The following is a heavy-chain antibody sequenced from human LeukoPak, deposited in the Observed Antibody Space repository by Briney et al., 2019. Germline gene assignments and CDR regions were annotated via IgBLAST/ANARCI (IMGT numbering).Heavy chain of an antibody. CDR1: GGSISSGGYY. CDR3: ARGNYGDYVGY. CDR2: IYYSRST. D-gene: IGHD4-17*01. V-gene: IGHV4-31*03. J-gene: IGHJ4*02. Sequence: PSETLSLTCTVSGGSISSGGYYWIWLPQHPGKGLECIRYIYYSRSTYYNPSLKSRVTISVDTSKNQFSLKLSSVTAADTAVYYCARGNYGDYVGYWGQGTLVTVSS.